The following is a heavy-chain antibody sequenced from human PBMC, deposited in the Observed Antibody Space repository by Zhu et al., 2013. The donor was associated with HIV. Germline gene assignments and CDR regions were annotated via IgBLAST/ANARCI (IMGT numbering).Heavy chain of an antibody. Sequence: QVQLVQSGAEVKKPGASVKVSCKASGYTFTSYDINWVRQATGQGLEWMGWMNPNSGNTGYAQKFQGRVTMTRNTSISTAYMELSSLRSEDTAVYYCVSTISRNITRSFTIFGVVIHPHYYYYGMDVWGQGTTVTVSS. CDR1: GYTFTSYD. D-gene: IGHD3-3*01. V-gene: IGHV1-8*01. CDR2: MNPNSGNT. J-gene: IGHJ6*02. CDR3: VSTISRNITRSFTIFGVVIHPHYYYYGMDV.